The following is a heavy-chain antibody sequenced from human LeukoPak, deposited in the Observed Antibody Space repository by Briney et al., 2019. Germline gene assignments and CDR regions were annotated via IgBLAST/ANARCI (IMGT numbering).Heavy chain of an antibody. D-gene: IGHD1/OR15-1a*01. CDR1: GFTFRDYW. CDR3: AKHKIAWRTFDC. V-gene: IGHV3-7*01. J-gene: IGHJ4*02. CDR2: IKEDGSQI. Sequence: GGSLRLSCVASGFTFRDYWMTWVRQAPGKGLEWVANIKEDGSQINHVDSVKGRFTISRDNAKNSLYLQMNSLRVEDTAVYYCAKHKIAWRTFDCWGQGTLVTVSS.